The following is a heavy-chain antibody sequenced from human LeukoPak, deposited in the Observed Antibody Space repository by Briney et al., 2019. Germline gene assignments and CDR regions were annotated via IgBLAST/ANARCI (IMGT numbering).Heavy chain of an antibody. J-gene: IGHJ4*02. CDR1: GFTFSSYG. CDR3: AKDRTYPFYDSSGYYPDY. V-gene: IGHV3-33*06. CDR2: IWYDGGNK. Sequence: PGGSLRLSCAASGFTFSSYGMHWVRQAPGKGLEWVAVIWYDGGNKYYADSVKGRFTISRDNSKNTLYLQMNSLRAEDTAVYYCAKDRTYPFYDSSGYYPDYWGQGTLVTVSS. D-gene: IGHD3-22*01.